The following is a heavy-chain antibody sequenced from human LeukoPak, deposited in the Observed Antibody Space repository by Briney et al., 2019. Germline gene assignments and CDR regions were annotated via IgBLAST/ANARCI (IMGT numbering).Heavy chain of an antibody. D-gene: IGHD3-22*01. Sequence: SETLSLTCTVSGGSISSSSYYWGWIRQPPGKGLEWIGSIYYSGSTYYNPSLKSRVTISVDTSKNQFSLKLSSVTAADTAVYYCASVVGGYDSSGYYYYYMDVWGKGTTVTVSS. CDR2: IYYSGST. V-gene: IGHV4-39*07. J-gene: IGHJ6*03. CDR1: GGSISSSSYY. CDR3: ASVVGGYDSSGYYYYYMDV.